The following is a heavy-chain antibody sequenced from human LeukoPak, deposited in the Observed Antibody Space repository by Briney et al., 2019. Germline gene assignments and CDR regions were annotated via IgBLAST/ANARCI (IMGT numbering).Heavy chain of an antibody. CDR2: IRYDGSNK. Sequence: GGSLRLSCAASGFTFSSYGMHWVRQAPGKGLEWVAFIRYDGSNKYYADSVKGRFTISRDNSKNTLYLQMNSLRAEDTAVYYCAKEAARYYYGSGSYEDWGQGTLVTVSS. CDR1: GFTFSSYG. D-gene: IGHD3-10*01. J-gene: IGHJ4*02. V-gene: IGHV3-30*02. CDR3: AKEAARYYYGSGSYED.